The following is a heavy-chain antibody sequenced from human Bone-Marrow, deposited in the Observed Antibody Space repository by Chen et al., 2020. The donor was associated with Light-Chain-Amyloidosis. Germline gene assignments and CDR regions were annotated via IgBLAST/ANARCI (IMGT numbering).Heavy chain of an antibody. CDR3: SREFTGYDDY. CDR2: INPDGNRV. J-gene: IGHJ4*02. D-gene: IGHD5-18*01. V-gene: IGHV3-74*01. Sequence: DVQLLESGGGLVQPGGSLRLSCAASGFTFRTSWMHWVRQAPGKGVVWVSRINPDGNRVDYADSVRGLFTISRDDAMSTVYLQMNSLRAEDTAVYYCSREFTGYDDYWGQGTLVTVSS. CDR1: GFTFRTSW.